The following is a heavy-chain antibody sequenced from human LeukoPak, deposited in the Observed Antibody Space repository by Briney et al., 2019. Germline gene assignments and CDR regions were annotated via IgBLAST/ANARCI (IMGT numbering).Heavy chain of an antibody. D-gene: IGHD3-9*01. V-gene: IGHV4-34*01. CDR2: INHSGST. CDR1: GGSFSGYY. Sequence: SETLSLTCAVYGGSFSGYYWSWIRQPPGKGLEWIGEINHSGSTNYNPSLKSRVAISVDTSKNQFSLKLSSVTAADTAVYYWARGLGGRYYDILTGYYRGSPPYFDYWGQGTLVTVSS. CDR3: ARGLGGRYYDILTGYYRGSPPYFDY. J-gene: IGHJ4*02.